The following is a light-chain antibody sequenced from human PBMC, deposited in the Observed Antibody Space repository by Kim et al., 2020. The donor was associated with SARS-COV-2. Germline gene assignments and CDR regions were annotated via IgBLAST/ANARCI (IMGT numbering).Light chain of an antibody. CDR2: NAS. V-gene: IGKV3-20*01. J-gene: IGKJ1*01. CDR3: QQYGSSPPT. CDR1: QSVRNSG. Sequence: SPGERATLSFRASQSVRNSGLAWYQQKTGQPPRLLIYNASTRIPGIPDRFSGSVSGTDFTLTISSVEPEDFAVYHCQQYGSSPPTFGPGTKLEI.